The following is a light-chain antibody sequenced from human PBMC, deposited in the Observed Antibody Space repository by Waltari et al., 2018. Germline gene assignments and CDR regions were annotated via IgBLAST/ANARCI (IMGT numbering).Light chain of an antibody. J-gene: IGKJ3*01. CDR3: QQYYSSPFT. Sequence: DIVMTQSPDSLAVSLGERATIHCKSSQSVLFSSNNRNYLAWYQQKPGQSPELVLYWASTRESGVPDRFSGSGSATDFTLTISSLQAEDVAVYYCQQYYSSPFTFGPGTKLEIK. V-gene: IGKV4-1*01. CDR1: QSVLFSSNNRNY. CDR2: WAS.